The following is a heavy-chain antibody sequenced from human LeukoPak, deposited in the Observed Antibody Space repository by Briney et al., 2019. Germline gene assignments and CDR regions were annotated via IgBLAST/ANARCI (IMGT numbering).Heavy chain of an antibody. CDR1: GDSISSYNYF. Sequence: SETLSLICTVSGDSISSYNYFWGWIRQPPGKGLEWVGRICYRGNTYYNPSLKSRVTLSADTSKNKFSLKVTSVTAADTAVYYCARASSGYYWDFDYWGQGALVTVSS. J-gene: IGHJ4*02. V-gene: IGHV4-39*01. CDR2: ICYRGNT. D-gene: IGHD3-22*01. CDR3: ARASSGYYWDFDY.